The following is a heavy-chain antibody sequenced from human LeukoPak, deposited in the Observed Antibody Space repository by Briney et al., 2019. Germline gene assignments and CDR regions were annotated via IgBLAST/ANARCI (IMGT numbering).Heavy chain of an antibody. Sequence: ASVKVSCKASGYTFTSYGISWVRQAPGQGLEWMGWISAYSGDTNYAQKFQGRATMTTDTSTSTAYMELRSLSSDDTAVYYCATCSGGSCYSYYWGQGTLVTVSS. CDR3: ATCSGGSCYSYY. V-gene: IGHV1-18*01. D-gene: IGHD2-15*01. CDR1: GYTFTSYG. CDR2: ISAYSGDT. J-gene: IGHJ4*02.